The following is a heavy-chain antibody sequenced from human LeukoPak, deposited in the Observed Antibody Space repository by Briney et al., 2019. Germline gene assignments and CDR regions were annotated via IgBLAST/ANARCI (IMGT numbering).Heavy chain of an antibody. CDR3: AKRGVVVRVILVGFHKEAYYFDS. CDR2: ISDSGGST. D-gene: IGHD3-10*01. Sequence: GGSLRLSCAVSGITLSNYGMSWVRQAPGKGLEWVAGISDSGGSTNYADSVKGRFTISRDNPENTLYLQMNSLRAEDTAVYFCAKRGVVVRVILVGFHKEAYYFDSWGQGALVTVSS. J-gene: IGHJ4*02. V-gene: IGHV3-23*01. CDR1: GITLSNYG.